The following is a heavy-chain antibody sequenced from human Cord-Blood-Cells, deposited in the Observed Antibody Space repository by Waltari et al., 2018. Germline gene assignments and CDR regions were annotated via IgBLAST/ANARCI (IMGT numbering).Heavy chain of an antibody. CDR2: MNPNSGNT. J-gene: IGHJ3*02. Sequence: QVQLVQSGAEVKKPGASVKVSCKASVYTFTSYDIHWVRQATGQGLEWMGWMNPNSGNTGYAQKFQGRVTITRNTSISTAYMELSSLRSEGTAVYYCARGGDDYSNGEVRHAFDIWGQGTMVTVSS. D-gene: IGHD4-4*01. V-gene: IGHV1-8*03. CDR3: ARGGDDYSNGEVRHAFDI. CDR1: VYTFTSYD.